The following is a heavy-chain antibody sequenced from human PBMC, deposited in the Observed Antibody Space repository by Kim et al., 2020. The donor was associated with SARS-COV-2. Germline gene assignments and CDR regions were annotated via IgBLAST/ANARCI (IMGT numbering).Heavy chain of an antibody. V-gene: IGHV1-2*02. CDR3: AREVKHSNSFDY. Sequence: ASVKVSCKPSGFTLTDYYMHWVRQAPGQGLEWIGWINPDSAGTNYAPKFQGRVTVTRDTSINTAYMELTRLTSDDTAVYYCAREVKHSNSFDYWGQGTLVTVSS. D-gene: IGHD2-21*01. CDR1: GFTLTDYY. J-gene: IGHJ4*02. CDR2: INPDSAGT.